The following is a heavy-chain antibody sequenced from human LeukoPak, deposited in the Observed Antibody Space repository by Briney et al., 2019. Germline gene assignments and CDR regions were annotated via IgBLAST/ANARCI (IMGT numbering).Heavy chain of an antibody. D-gene: IGHD2/OR15-2a*01. CDR3: AKDLGLSRPTFGGGY. CDR1: GFSFSSYG. V-gene: IGHV3-21*05. CDR2: ISSSSSYT. J-gene: IGHJ4*02. Sequence: GRSLRLSCAASGFSFSSYGMHWVRQAPGKGLEWVSYISSSSSYTNYADSVKGRFTISRDNAKNSLYLQMNSLRAEDTAVYYCAKDLGLSRPTFGGGYWGQGTLVTVSS.